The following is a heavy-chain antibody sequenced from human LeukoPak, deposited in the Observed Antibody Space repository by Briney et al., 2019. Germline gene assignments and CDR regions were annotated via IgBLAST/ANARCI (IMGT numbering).Heavy chain of an antibody. D-gene: IGHD3-22*01. Sequence: SETLSLTCAVYGGSFSGYYWSWIRQPPGKGLEWIGDINHSGSTNYNPSLKSRVTISVDTSKNQFSLKLSSVTAADTAVYYCARGRGYSSGYYYFDYWGQGTLVTVSS. V-gene: IGHV4-34*01. CDR2: INHSGST. CDR3: ARGRGYSSGYYYFDY. CDR1: GGSFSGYY. J-gene: IGHJ4*02.